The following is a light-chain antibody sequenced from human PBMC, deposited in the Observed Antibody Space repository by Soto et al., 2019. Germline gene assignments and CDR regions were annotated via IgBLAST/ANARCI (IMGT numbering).Light chain of an antibody. CDR3: QQYGSSPLT. V-gene: IGKV3-20*01. CDR2: GAS. CDR1: QSIGSY. Sequence: EIVLTQSPATLSLSLGERATLSCRASQSIGSYLAWYQHKLGQPPRLLIYGASSRATGIPDRFSGSGSGTDFTLTISRLEPEDFAVYYCQQYGSSPLTFGGGTKVDIK. J-gene: IGKJ4*01.